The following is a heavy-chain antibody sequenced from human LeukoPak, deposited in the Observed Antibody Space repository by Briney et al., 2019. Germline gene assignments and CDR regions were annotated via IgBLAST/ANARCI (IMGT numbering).Heavy chain of an antibody. CDR2: IYTSGST. J-gene: IGHJ4*02. V-gene: IGHV4-4*07. CDR3: ARGSPGGAAATFDY. Sequence: SETLSLTCTVSGGSISSYYWSWIRQPAGKGLEWIGRIYTSGSTNYNPSLKSRVTISVDKPKNQFSLKLSSVTAADTAVYYCARGSPGGAAATFDYWGQGTLVTVSS. CDR1: GGSISSYY. D-gene: IGHD6-13*01.